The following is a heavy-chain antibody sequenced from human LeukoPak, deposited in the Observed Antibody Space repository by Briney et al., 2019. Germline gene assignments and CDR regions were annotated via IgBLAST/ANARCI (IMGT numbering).Heavy chain of an antibody. V-gene: IGHV3-21*04. D-gene: IGHD3-10*01. Sequence: GGSLRLSCAASRFTFSSYSMNWVRQAPGKGLEWVSSISSSGSYIYHADSVKGRFTISRDNAKNSLYLQMNSLRAEDTAIYYCAKRNTMVRGGPCFDYWGQGILVAVSS. CDR3: AKRNTMVRGGPCFDY. CDR2: ISSSGSYI. J-gene: IGHJ4*02. CDR1: RFTFSSYS.